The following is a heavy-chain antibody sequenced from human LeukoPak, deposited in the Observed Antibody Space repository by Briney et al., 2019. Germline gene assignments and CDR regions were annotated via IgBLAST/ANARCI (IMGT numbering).Heavy chain of an antibody. D-gene: IGHD3-22*01. CDR3: ARNRGYYGVT. CDR1: GFSLSSYE. V-gene: IGHV3-23*01. Sequence: PWGSLRLSCIASGFSLSSYEMRWIRHAPGEGLEWVSGVVYSGGGTHYAESVMGRFTISGDNSKNTLYLQMNSLTADDTAVYYWARNRGYYGVTWGQGTLVTVAS. J-gene: IGHJ4*02. CDR2: VVYSGGGT.